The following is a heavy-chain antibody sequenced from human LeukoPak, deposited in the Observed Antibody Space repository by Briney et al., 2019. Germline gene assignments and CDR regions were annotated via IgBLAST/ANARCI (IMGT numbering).Heavy chain of an antibody. Sequence: QPGRSLRLSCAASGFTFSSYAMHWVRQAPGKGLEWVAVISYDGSNKYYAGSVKGRFTISRDNSKNTLYLQMNSLRAEDTAVYYCARGNGYHLLDYWGQGTLVTVSS. D-gene: IGHD5-24*01. J-gene: IGHJ4*02. CDR2: ISYDGSNK. CDR3: ARGNGYHLLDY. V-gene: IGHV3-30-3*01. CDR1: GFTFSSYA.